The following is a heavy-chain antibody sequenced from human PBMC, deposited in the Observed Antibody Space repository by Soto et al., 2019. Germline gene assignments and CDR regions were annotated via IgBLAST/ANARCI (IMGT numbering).Heavy chain of an antibody. J-gene: IGHJ4*02. CDR3: ARDYGVAFDY. Sequence: GGSLRLSCAASGFTFSTYAMHCVRQAPGKGLEWVAVISYDGSNKYYADSVKGRFTISRDNSKNTLYLQMNSLRAEDTAVYYCARDYGVAFDYWGQGTLVTVSS. CDR1: GFTFSTYA. D-gene: IGHD3-10*01. CDR2: ISYDGSNK. V-gene: IGHV3-30-3*01.